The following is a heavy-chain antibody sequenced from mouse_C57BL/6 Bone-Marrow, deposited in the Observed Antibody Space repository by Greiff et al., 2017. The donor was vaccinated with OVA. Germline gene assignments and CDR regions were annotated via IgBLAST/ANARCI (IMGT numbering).Heavy chain of an antibody. D-gene: IGHD1-1*01. CDR2: IDPSDSYT. CDR3: ARDTTVVATDY. V-gene: IGHV1-50*01. CDR1: GYTFTSYW. J-gene: IGHJ2*01. Sequence: QVQLQQPGAELVKPGASVKLSCKASGYTFTSYWMQWVKQRPGQGLEWIGGIDPSDSYTNYNQKFKGKATLTVDTSSSTAYMQLSSLTSEDSAVYYCARDTTVVATDYWGQGTTLTVSS.